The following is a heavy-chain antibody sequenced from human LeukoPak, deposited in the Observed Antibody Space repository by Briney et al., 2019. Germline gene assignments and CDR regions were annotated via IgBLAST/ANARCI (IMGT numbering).Heavy chain of an antibody. V-gene: IGHV3-9*01. J-gene: IGHJ4*02. CDR2: INWNSVSA. CDR1: GFTFDDYA. D-gene: IGHD1-26*01. Sequence: GGSLRLSCVASGFTFDDYAMHWVRQAPGKGLEWVAGINWNSVSAVYADSLKGRLTISRDNAKNSLYLQMNSLRAEDTAVYYCARELATTGVYFDYWGQGTLVTVSS. CDR3: ARELATTGVYFDY.